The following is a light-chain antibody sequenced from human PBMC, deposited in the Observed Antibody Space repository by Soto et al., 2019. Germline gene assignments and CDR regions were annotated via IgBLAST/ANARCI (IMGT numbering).Light chain of an antibody. CDR3: SSYTSSSTWV. V-gene: IGLV2-14*01. Sequence: QSALTQPASLSGSPGQSITLSCPGTSSDVGGYNYVSWYQQHPGKAPKLMIYDVSNRPSGVSNRFSGSKSGNTASLTISGLQAEDEADYYCSSYTSSSTWVFGTGTKVTVL. CDR1: SSDVGGYNY. CDR2: DVS. J-gene: IGLJ1*01.